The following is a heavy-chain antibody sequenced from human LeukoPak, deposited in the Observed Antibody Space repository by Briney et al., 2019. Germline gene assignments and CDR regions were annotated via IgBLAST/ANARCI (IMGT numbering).Heavy chain of an antibody. CDR1: GFTFSSYA. CDR2: VSGGGGVT. V-gene: IGHV3-23*01. D-gene: IGHD1-1*01. Sequence: GVSLRLSCAASGFTFSSYAMSWVRQAPGKGLEWGSSVSGGGGVTYYADSVKGRFTISRDNSKNTVYLQMNSLRAEDTAVYYCARDYRVQLEGWFDPWGQGTLVTVSS. J-gene: IGHJ5*02. CDR3: ARDYRVQLEGWFDP.